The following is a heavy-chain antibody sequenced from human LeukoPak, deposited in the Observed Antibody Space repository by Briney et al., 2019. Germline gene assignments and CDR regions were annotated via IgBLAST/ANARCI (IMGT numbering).Heavy chain of an antibody. CDR1: GGTFSSYA. J-gene: IGHJ4*02. D-gene: IGHD3-22*01. CDR2: IIPILGIA. Sequence: ASVKVSCKASGGTFSSYAISWERQAPGQGLEWMGRIIPILGIANYAQKFQGRVTITADKSTSTAYMELSSLRSEDTAVYYCARGGAYYYDSSGLSDYWGQGTLVTVSS. CDR3: ARGGAYYYDSSGLSDY. V-gene: IGHV1-69*04.